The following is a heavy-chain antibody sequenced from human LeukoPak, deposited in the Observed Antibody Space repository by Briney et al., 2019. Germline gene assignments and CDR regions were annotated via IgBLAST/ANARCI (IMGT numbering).Heavy chain of an antibody. J-gene: IGHJ3*02. D-gene: IGHD6-13*01. Sequence: GGSLRLPCAASGFNFNNYWMAWVRQTPGKGLEWLASIKQDGSEKYYVDSVKGRFTVSRDNADNLLYLQMNRLRAEDTAVFYCARSSSSSWFYAFDIWGQGTLVTVS. V-gene: IGHV3-7*01. CDR2: IKQDGSEK. CDR3: ARSSSSSWFYAFDI. CDR1: GFNFNNYW.